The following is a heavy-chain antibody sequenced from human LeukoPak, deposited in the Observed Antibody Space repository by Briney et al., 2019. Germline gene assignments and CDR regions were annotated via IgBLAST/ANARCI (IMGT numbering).Heavy chain of an antibody. CDR1: GFSFSSDE. D-gene: IGHD3-10*01. V-gene: IGHV3-48*03. J-gene: IGHJ6*02. Sequence: GGSLRLSCAASGFSFSSDELNWVRQAPGKGLEWLSYISTSGRTTYYADSVEGRFTISRGNAKNSLYLQMSSLRAEDTAVYYCARDRTMVRGLANYFYGMDVWGQGTTVIVSS. CDR2: ISTSGRTT. CDR3: ARDRTMVRGLANYFYGMDV.